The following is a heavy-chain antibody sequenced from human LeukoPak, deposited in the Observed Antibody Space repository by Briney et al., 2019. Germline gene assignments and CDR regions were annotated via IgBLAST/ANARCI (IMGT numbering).Heavy chain of an antibody. CDR1: GGSISSSNW. CDR3: ARIYALYYFDY. V-gene: IGHV4-4*02. D-gene: IGHD2-2*01. Sequence: SETLSLTCAVSGGSISSSNWWGWVRQPPGKGLEWIGEIYHSGRTNYNPSLKRRVTISVDKSKNQFSLKLSSVTAAETAVYYCARIYALYYFDYWGQGTLVTVSS. J-gene: IGHJ4*02. CDR2: IYHSGRT.